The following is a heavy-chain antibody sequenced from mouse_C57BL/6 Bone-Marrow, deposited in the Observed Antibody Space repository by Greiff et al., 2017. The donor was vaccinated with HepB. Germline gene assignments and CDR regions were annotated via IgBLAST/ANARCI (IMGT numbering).Heavy chain of an antibody. CDR3: ARHEIGYYPYYYAMDY. V-gene: IGHV1-62-2*01. J-gene: IGHJ4*01. CDR1: GYTFTEYT. CDR2: FYPGSGSI. Sequence: VQLKQSGAELVKPGASVKLSCKASGYTFTEYTIHWVKQRPGQGLEWIGWFYPGSGSIKYNEKFKDKATLTADKSSSTVSMELNRLTSEDAAVYFGARHEIGYYPYYYAMDYWGQGTSVTVSS. D-gene: IGHD2-3*01.